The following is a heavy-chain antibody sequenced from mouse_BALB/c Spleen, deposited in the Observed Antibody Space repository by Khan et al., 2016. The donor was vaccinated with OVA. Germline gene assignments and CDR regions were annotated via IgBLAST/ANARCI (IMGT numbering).Heavy chain of an antibody. V-gene: IGHV1-7*01. CDR3: ANHGSNSAWFAY. CDR2: INPSTGYT. J-gene: IGHJ3*01. Sequence: QVQLQQSGAELAKPGASVKMSCKASGYTFTSYWMHWVKQRPGQGLEWIGYINPSTGYTEYNQKFKDKATLTADKSSSTAYMQLRSLTSEDSAVYYCANHGSNSAWFAYWGQGTLVTVSA. CDR1: GYTFTSYW. D-gene: IGHD1-1*01.